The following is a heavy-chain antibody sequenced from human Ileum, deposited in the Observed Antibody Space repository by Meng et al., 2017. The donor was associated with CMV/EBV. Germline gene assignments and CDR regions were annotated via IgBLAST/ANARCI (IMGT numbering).Heavy chain of an antibody. CDR1: GYTFTTNS. Sequence: CKASGYTFTTNSLIWVRQAPGQGPEWMGWINTNTGEPMYARDFTGRFVFSLDTSVSTAYLQISSLKAEDTAVYYCARDGLDGRYLDYWGQGTLVTVSS. V-gene: IGHV7-4-1*02. CDR2: INTNTGEP. CDR3: ARDGLDGRYLDY. J-gene: IGHJ4*02. D-gene: IGHD2-2*03.